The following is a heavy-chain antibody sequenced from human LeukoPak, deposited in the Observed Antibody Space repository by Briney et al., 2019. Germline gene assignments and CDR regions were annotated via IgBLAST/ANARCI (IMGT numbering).Heavy chain of an antibody. J-gene: IGHJ4*02. CDR3: ARDDVVVAANLDY. V-gene: IGHV1-46*01. CDR1: GYTFTSYY. Sequence: ASEKVSCKASGYTFTSYYNHWVRQAPRPGLEWMGIINPCGGSRSYAQKFQGRVTMTRDMSTSTVYMELSSLRSEDTAVYNCARDDVVVAANLDYWGQGTLVTVSA. CDR2: INPCGGSR. D-gene: IGHD2-15*01.